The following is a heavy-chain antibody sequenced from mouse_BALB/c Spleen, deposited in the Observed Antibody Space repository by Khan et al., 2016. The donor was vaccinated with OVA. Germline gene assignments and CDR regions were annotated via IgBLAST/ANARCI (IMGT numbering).Heavy chain of an antibody. CDR2: IWGGGGT. Sequence: QVQLKQSGPGLVAPSQSLSITCTVSGFSLSRYNIHWVRQPPGKGLEWLGMIWGGGGTDYNSTLKSRLGISKDNSKSQVFLKMNSLQTDDSAMYYCARAYYRYDGYYAMDYWGQGTSVTV. CDR3: ARAYYRYDGYYAMDY. D-gene: IGHD2-14*01. J-gene: IGHJ4*01. CDR1: GFSLSRYN. V-gene: IGHV2-6-4*01.